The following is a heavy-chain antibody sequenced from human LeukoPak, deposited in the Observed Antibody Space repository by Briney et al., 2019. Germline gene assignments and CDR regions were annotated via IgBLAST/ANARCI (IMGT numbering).Heavy chain of an antibody. CDR1: GYTFTSYD. V-gene: IGHV1-8*01. CDR2: MNPNSGNT. CDR3: AKALVARGDFWSGYYRLDHYYMDV. J-gene: IGHJ6*03. D-gene: IGHD3-3*01. Sequence: ASVKVSCKASGYTFTSYDINWVRQATGQGLEWMGWMNPNSGNTGYAQKFQGRVTMTRNTSISTAYMELSSLRAEDTAVYYCAKALVARGDFWSGYYRLDHYYMDVWGKGTTVTVSS.